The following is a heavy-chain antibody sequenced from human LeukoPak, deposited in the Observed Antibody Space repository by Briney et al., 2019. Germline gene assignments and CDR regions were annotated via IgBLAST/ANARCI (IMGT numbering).Heavy chain of an antibody. J-gene: IGHJ4*02. CDR2: ISTSGTYI. CDR3: ARGTPHLPTNYLDS. D-gene: IGHD1-1*01. CDR1: GFTFRDYS. V-gene: IGHV3-21*01. Sequence: PGGSLRLSCAASGFTFRDYSMNWIRQAPGKGLEWVSSISTSGTYIYYSDSVRGRFTISRDNDKNVLFLRMDGLRTEDTSLYYCARGTPHLPTNYLDSWGQGTLVTVSS.